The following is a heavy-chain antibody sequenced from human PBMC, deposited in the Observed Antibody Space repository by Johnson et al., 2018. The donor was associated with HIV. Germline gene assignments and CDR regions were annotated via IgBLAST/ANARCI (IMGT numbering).Heavy chain of an antibody. D-gene: IGHD3-16*01. CDR2: IYSGGST. CDR3: ARDPGWGAFDI. J-gene: IGHJ3*02. V-gene: IGHV3-66*01. Sequence: VQLVESGGGLVQPGGSLRLSCSASEFTFRDYWMAWVRQAPGKGLEWVSVIYSGGSTYYADSVRGRFTISRDSAQNSLYLQMNTLRAEDTAIYYCARDPGWGAFDIWGQGTVVTVSS. CDR1: EFTFRDYW.